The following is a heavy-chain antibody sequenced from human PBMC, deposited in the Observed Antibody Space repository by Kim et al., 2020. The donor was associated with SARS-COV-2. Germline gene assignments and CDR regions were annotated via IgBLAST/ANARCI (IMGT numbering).Heavy chain of an antibody. D-gene: IGHD5-12*01. V-gene: IGHV3-9*01. Sequence: ADPVKGRFTITRDNAKNSLYLQMNSLRAEDTALYYCAKDSRPSTIYYFDYWGQGTLVTVSS. J-gene: IGHJ4*02. CDR3: AKDSRPSTIYYFDY.